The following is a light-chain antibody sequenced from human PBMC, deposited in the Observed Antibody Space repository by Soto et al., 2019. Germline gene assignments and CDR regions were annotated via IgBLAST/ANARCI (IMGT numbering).Light chain of an antibody. J-gene: IGKJ1*01. Sequence: EIVMTQSPATLSVSPGERATLSCRAGQSVSINLAWYQQKPGQAPRLLIYAASARATGIPARFSGSGSGTEFTLTISSLQSKDFAVYYCQQYNNWPWTFGQGTKVDIK. CDR3: QQYNNWPWT. CDR1: QSVSIN. V-gene: IGKV3-15*01. CDR2: AAS.